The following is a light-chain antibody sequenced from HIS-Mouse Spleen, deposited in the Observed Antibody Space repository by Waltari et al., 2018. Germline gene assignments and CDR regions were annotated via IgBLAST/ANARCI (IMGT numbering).Light chain of an antibody. J-gene: IGKJ2*01. CDR1: QSISSW. CDR3: QQYNSYSYT. V-gene: IGKV1-5*03. Sequence: DIKMTQPPSPLSASVGDRVTITCRASQSISSWLAWYQQKPGKAPKLLIYKASSLESGVPSRFSGSGSGTEFTLTISSLQPDDFATYYCQQYNSYSYTFGQGTKLEIK. CDR2: KAS.